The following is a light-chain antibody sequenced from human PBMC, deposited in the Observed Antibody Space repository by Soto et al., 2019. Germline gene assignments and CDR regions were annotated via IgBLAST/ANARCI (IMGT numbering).Light chain of an antibody. CDR1: QHISTW. CDR2: AAS. CDR3: QQANTFPFT. Sequence: DIQMTQSPSSVSASIGDRVTITCRASQHISTWLVWYPQKAGKAPQLLIYAASSLQSGVPSRFSGSGSGADFTRTISSLQPDDSATYYFQQANTFPFTFGQGTRLEI. V-gene: IGKV1-12*01. J-gene: IGKJ2*01.